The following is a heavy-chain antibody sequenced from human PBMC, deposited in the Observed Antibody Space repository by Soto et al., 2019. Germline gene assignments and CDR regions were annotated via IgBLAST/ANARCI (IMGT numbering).Heavy chain of an antibody. D-gene: IGHD2-2*01. Sequence: QVQLVQSGAEVKKPGSSVKVSCKASGGTFSSYAISWVRQAPGQGLEWMGGIIPIFGTANYAQKFQGRVTITADESTSTAYMELSSLRSEDTAVYYCARDEGGCSSTSCLIGRFDYWGQVTLVTVSS. CDR2: IIPIFGTA. J-gene: IGHJ4*02. CDR1: GGTFSSYA. V-gene: IGHV1-69*01. CDR3: ARDEGGCSSTSCLIGRFDY.